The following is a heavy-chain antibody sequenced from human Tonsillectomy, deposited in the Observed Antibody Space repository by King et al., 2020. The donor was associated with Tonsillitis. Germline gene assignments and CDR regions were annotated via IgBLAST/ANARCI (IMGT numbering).Heavy chain of an antibody. J-gene: IGHJ6*03. CDR1: GGSISSYY. V-gene: IGHV4-59*08. D-gene: IGHD3-3*01. CDR3: ARRDYDFWSGPTEDYYYYYMDV. CDR2: IYYSGST. Sequence: VQLQESGPGLVKPSETLSLTCTVSGGSISSYYWSWIRQPPGKGLEWIGNIYYSGSTNYNTSLKSRVTISVDTSKNQFSLKLSSVTAADTAVYYCARRDYDFWSGPTEDYYYYYMDVWGKGTTVTVSS.